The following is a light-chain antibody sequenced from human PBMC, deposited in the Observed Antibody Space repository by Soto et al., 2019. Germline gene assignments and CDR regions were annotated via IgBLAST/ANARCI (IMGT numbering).Light chain of an antibody. V-gene: IGLV3-21*01. CDR1: NIGSKS. CDR2: YDS. Sequence: SYELTQPPSVSVAPGKTASVACGGSNIGSKSVHWYQKKSVQAPVLVMYYDSDRPSGIPARFSCSNSGNTATLTISMVEAGDEAEYQGQVWDIRSGHVVFGGGTKLTVL. J-gene: IGLJ3*02. CDR3: QVWDIRSGHVV.